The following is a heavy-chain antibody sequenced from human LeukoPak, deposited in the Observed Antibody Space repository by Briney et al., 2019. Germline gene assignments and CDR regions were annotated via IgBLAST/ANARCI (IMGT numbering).Heavy chain of an antibody. Sequence: GASLQISCKGSGYIFTSCSIGWVRQLPGKGLEWMGIIYPGDSDTRYSPSFQGQVTISADKSISTAYLQWSSLKASDTAMYYCARLTVRGYYDSSGYPSDAFDIWGQGTMVTVSS. J-gene: IGHJ3*02. D-gene: IGHD3-22*01. CDR1: GYIFTSCS. CDR2: IYPGDSDT. V-gene: IGHV5-51*01. CDR3: ARLTVRGYYDSSGYPSDAFDI.